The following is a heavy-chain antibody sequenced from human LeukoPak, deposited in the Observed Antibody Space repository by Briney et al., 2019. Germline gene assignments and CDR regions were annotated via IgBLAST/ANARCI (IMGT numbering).Heavy chain of an antibody. CDR2: LYYGGAA. V-gene: IGHV4-59*01. J-gene: IGHJ4*02. CDR1: GYSISSFS. Sequence: MTSVTLSLTCTVSGYSISSFSWGWIRQSPGMRLKWIGYLYYGGAANYNPSLTSRVTISSDTSKNQFTLKLSSLTAADTAMYYCARQVVGATCDYWGQGTLVTVSS. D-gene: IGHD1-26*01. CDR3: ARQVVGATCDY.